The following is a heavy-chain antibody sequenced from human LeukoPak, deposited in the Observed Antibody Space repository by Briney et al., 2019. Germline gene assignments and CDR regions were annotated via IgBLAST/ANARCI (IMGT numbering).Heavy chain of an antibody. D-gene: IGHD6-6*01. CDR2: INPNSGGT. CDR1: GYTFTSYY. CDR3: ATSSGGAVFPFDY. J-gene: IGHJ4*02. Sequence: GASVKVSCKTSGYTFTSYYMHWVRQAPGQGLQWLGWINPNSGGTILPQQFRGSLTLTRDMSVSTAFLDLRGLTSDDTAVYYCATSSGGAVFPFDYWGQGTLVIVSA. V-gene: IGHV1-2*02.